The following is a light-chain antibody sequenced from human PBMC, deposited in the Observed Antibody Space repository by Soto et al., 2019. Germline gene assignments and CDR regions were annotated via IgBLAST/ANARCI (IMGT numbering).Light chain of an antibody. CDR1: QSVSSSF. CDR3: QQYVTSPGA. Sequence: EIVLTQSPGTLSLSPGERATLSCRASQSVSSSFLAWYQQKPGQAPRLLIYGASNRATGSPDRFSGSGSGTDFTLTISRLEPEDFAVYYCQQYVTSPGAFGQGTKVAIE. J-gene: IGKJ1*01. V-gene: IGKV3-20*01. CDR2: GAS.